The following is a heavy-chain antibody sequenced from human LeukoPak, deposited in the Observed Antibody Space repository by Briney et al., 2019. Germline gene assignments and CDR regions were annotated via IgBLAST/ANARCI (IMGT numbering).Heavy chain of an antibody. CDR3: AQVGATGY. D-gene: IGHD1-26*01. Sequence: PGGSLRLSCAASGFTFSSSWMHWVRQGPGKGLVWVSRVNSDGLSTTYADSVKGRFTISRDNAKNTLFLHMNSLRAEDTAVYYCAQVGATGYWGQGTLVTVSS. J-gene: IGHJ4*02. CDR2: VNSDGLST. CDR1: GFTFSSSW. V-gene: IGHV3-74*01.